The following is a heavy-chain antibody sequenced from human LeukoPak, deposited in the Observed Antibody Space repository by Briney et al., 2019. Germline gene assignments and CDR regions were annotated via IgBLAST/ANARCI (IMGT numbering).Heavy chain of an antibody. CDR3: ARARGYSYGLYYYYYYMDV. V-gene: IGHV4-34*01. CDR2: INNSGST. J-gene: IGHJ6*03. Sequence: PSETLSLTCAVYGGSFSGYYWSWIRQPPGKGLEWIGEINNSGSTNYNPSLKSRVTISVDMSKNQFSLKLSSVTAADTAVYYCARARGYSYGLYYYYYYMDVWGKGTTVTVSS. CDR1: GGSFSGYY. D-gene: IGHD5-18*01.